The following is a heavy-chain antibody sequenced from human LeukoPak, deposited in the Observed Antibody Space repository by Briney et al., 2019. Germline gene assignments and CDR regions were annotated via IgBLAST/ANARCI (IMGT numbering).Heavy chain of an antibody. D-gene: IGHD3-22*01. CDR2: VYYSGSA. CDR1: GGSISSYY. V-gene: IGHV4-59*01. CDR3: ARMDRSSYFPGGAFDI. Sequence: PSETLSLTCTVSGGSISSYYWSSIPQPPGKGLEWIGYVYYSGSANYNPTLRSRVSISVDTSKNQLSLKLSSVTAAATAVYYCARMDRSSYFPGGAFDIWGQGTMVTVSS. J-gene: IGHJ3*02.